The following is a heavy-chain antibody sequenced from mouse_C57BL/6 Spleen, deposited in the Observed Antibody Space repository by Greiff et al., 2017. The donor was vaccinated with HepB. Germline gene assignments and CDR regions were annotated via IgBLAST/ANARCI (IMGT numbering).Heavy chain of an antibody. CDR3: ARRVKLGRFDWYFDV. J-gene: IGHJ1*03. D-gene: IGHD4-1*01. CDR2: IDPSDSYT. Sequence: QVQLQQPGAELVKPGASVKLSCKASGYTFTSYWMQWVKQRPGQGLEWIGEIDPSDSYTNYNQKFKGKATLTVDTSSSTAYMQLSSLTSEDSAVYYCARRVKLGRFDWYFDVWGTGTTVTVSS. V-gene: IGHV1-50*01. CDR1: GYTFTSYW.